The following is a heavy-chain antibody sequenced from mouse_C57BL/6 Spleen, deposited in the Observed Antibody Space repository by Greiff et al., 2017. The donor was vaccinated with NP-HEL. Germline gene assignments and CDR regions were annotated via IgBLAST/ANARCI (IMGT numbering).Heavy chain of an antibody. CDR2: IYPRDGST. J-gene: IGHJ1*03. CDR3: AAITTVVANNWYFDV. D-gene: IGHD1-1*01. V-gene: IGHV1-78*01. Sequence: QVQLQQSDAELVKPGASVKISCKVSGYTFTDHTIHWMKQRPEQGLEWIGYIYPRDGSTKYNEKFKGKATLTADKSSSTAYMQLNSLTSEDSAVYFCAAITTVVANNWYFDVWGTGTTVTVSS. CDR1: GYTFTDHT.